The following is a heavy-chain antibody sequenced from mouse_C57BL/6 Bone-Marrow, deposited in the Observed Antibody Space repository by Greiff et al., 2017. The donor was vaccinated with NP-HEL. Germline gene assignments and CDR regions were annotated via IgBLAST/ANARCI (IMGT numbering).Heavy chain of an antibody. J-gene: IGHJ2*01. Sequence: EVQLVESGGDLVQPGGSLKLSCAASGFTFSSYGMSWVRQTPDKRLEWVATISSGGSYTYYPDSVKGRFTISRDNAKNTLYLQMSSLKSEDTAMYYCARHVRTETHDYWGQGTTLTVSS. CDR2: ISSGGSYT. CDR3: ARHVRTETHDY. V-gene: IGHV5-6*01. D-gene: IGHD4-1*01. CDR1: GFTFSSYG.